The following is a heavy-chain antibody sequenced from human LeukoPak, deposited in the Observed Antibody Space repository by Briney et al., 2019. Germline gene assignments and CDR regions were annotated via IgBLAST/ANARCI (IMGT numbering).Heavy chain of an antibody. CDR1: X. V-gene: IGHV4-34*01. Sequence: XWSWIRQPPGKGLEWIGEINHSGSTNYNPSLKSRVTISVDTSKNQFSLKLSSVTAADTAVYYCARATAAGGKYYYYYGMDVWGQGTTVTVSS. CDR3: ARATAAGGKYYYYYGMDV. CDR2: INHSGST. J-gene: IGHJ6*02. D-gene: IGHD6-13*01.